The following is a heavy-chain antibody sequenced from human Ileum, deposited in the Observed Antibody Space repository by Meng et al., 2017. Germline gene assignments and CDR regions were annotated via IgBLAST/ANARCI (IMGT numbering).Heavy chain of an antibody. Sequence: QVRLQESGPGLMQPSGTLALTCTVSGVSITSTYWWSWVRQPPGKGLEWIGEISHGGSTNYNPSLHGRVTISLDKSKNQFSLNLNSVTAADTAVYYCAAKAVAVPADSWGQGALVTVSS. CDR3: AAKAVAVPADS. J-gene: IGHJ5*01. CDR1: GVSITSTYW. V-gene: IGHV4-4*02. D-gene: IGHD6-19*01. CDR2: ISHGGST.